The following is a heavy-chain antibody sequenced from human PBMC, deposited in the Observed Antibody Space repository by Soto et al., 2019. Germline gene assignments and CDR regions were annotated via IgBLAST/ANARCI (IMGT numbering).Heavy chain of an antibody. CDR2: IDPSDSYT. CDR1: GYSFTSYW. D-gene: IGHD2-2*01. Sequence: GESLKISCKGSGYSFTSYWISWVRQMPGKGLEWMGRIDPSDSYTNYSPSFQGHVTISADKSISTAYLQWSNLKASDTAMYYCARDPFGYCSSTSCYLYYYGMDVWGQGTTVTVSS. CDR3: ARDPFGYCSSTSCYLYYYGMDV. V-gene: IGHV5-10-1*01. J-gene: IGHJ6*02.